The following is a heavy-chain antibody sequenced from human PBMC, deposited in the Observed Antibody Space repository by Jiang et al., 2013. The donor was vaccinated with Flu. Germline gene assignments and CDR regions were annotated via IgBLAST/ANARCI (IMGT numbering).Heavy chain of an antibody. Sequence: LLKPSETLSLTCTVSGASISDTAYYWGWIRQPPGKGLQWIGSIYYSGRTFYNPSLKSRLTMSVDTSKNQFSLKLTSVTAADTAVYYCARRRTTVNTDAFDIWGQGTMVTVSS. CDR1: GASISDTAYY. CDR3: ARRRTTVNTDAFDI. CDR2: IYYSGRT. V-gene: IGHV4-39*01. D-gene: IGHD4-17*01. J-gene: IGHJ3*02.